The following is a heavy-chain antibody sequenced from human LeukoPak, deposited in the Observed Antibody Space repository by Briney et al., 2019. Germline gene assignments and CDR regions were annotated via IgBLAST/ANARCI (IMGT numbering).Heavy chain of an antibody. CDR2: INPNSGGT. CDR1: GYTFTGYY. D-gene: IGHD3-3*01. CDR3: ARDLGSGYDY. V-gene: IGHV1-2*02. J-gene: IGHJ4*02. Sequence: ASVKVSCKASGYTFTGYYMHWVRQAPGQGLEWMGWINPNSGGTKYSQEFQGRVTITRDTSASTAYMELSSLRSEDMAVYYCARDLGSGYDYWGQGTLVTVSS.